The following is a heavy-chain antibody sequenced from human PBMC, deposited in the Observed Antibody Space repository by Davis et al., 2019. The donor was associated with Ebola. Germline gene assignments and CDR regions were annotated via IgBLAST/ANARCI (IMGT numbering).Heavy chain of an antibody. J-gene: IGHJ4*02. CDR1: GGSFSGYY. CDR2: INHSGST. D-gene: IGHD3-3*01. CDR3: ARGRFLEWAIDY. Sequence: MPSETLSLTCAVYGGSFSGYYWSWIRQPPGKGLEWIGEINHSGSTNYNPSLKSRVTISVDTSKNQSSLKLSSVTAADTAVYYCARGRFLEWAIDYWGQGTLVTVSS. V-gene: IGHV4-34*01.